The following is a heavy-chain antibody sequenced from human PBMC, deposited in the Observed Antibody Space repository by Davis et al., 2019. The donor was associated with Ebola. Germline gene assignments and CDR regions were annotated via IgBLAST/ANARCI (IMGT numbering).Heavy chain of an antibody. J-gene: IGHJ4*02. V-gene: IGHV3-23*01. D-gene: IGHD3-3*01. CDR2: ISGSVGST. Sequence: GGSLRLSCAASGYTFRIYAMTWVRQAPGKALEWVSVISGSVGSTYYAESVKGRFTISRDNSKNTLYLQMNSLRAEDTAVYYCAKGYDFWSGYPSDWGQGTLVTVSS. CDR3: AKGYDFWSGYPSD. CDR1: GYTFRIYA.